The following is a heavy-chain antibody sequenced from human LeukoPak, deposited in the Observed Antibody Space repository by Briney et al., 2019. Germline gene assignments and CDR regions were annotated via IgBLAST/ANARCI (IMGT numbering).Heavy chain of an antibody. CDR2: IGISSNKI. Sequence: GGSLRLSCAASGFTLRSYTMNWVRQAPGKGLEWVSSIGISSNKIYYADSVKGRFIISRDNAKNSVYLQMNSLRAEDTAVYYCARWTLGGDAFDIWGQGTMVTVSS. V-gene: IGHV3-21*01. CDR1: GFTLRSYT. D-gene: IGHD3/OR15-3a*01. CDR3: ARWTLGGDAFDI. J-gene: IGHJ3*02.